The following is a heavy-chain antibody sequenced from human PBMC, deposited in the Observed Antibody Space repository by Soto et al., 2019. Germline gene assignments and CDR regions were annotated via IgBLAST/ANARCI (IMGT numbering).Heavy chain of an antibody. Sequence: QVQLVESGGGVVQPGRSLRLSCAASGFTFSSYGMHWVRQAPGKGLEWVAVIWYDGRNKYYSDSVKGRFTISRDNSKNTLYLQMNSLRAEDTAVYYCARDRERKVATPRAVDYWGQGTLVTVSS. J-gene: IGHJ4*02. CDR1: GFTFSSYG. CDR2: IWYDGRNK. V-gene: IGHV3-33*01. D-gene: IGHD5-12*01. CDR3: ARDRERKVATPRAVDY.